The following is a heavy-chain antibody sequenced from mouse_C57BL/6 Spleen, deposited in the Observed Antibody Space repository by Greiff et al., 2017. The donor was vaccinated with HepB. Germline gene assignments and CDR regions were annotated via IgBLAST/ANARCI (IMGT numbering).Heavy chain of an antibody. D-gene: IGHD2-10*01. CDR1: GYTFTSYW. J-gene: IGHJ2*01. V-gene: IGHV1-53*01. CDR2: INPSNGGT. CDR3: ARLLPLLPVALDFDY. Sequence: VQLQQSGTELVKPGASVKLSCKASGYTFTSYWMHWVKQRPGQGLEWIGNINPSNGGTNYNEKFKSKATLTVDKSSSTAYMQLSSLTSEDSAVYYCARLLPLLPVALDFDYWGQGTTLTVSS.